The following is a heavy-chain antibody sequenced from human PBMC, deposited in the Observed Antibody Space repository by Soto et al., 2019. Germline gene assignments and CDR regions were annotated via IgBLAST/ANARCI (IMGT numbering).Heavy chain of an antibody. CDR1: GGTFSSYA. D-gene: IGHD2-2*01. CDR2: IIPIFGTA. J-gene: IGHJ6*02. CDR3: ARDLEYCSSTSCRYYYYYGMDV. Sequence: SVKVSCKASGGTFSSYAISWVRQAPGQGLEWMGGIIPIFGTANYAQKFQGRVTITADESTSTAYMELSSLRSEDTAVYYCARDLEYCSSTSCRYYYYYGMDVWGQGTTVTVSS. V-gene: IGHV1-69*13.